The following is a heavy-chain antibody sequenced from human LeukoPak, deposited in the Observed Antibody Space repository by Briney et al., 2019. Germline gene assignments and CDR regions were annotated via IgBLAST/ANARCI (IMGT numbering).Heavy chain of an antibody. CDR3: ARVTRIQSDAFDI. V-gene: IGHV4-39*07. CDR1: GGSISSSSYY. J-gene: IGHJ3*02. CDR2: IYYSGST. Sequence: SETLSLTCTVSGGSISSSSYYWGWIRQPPGKGLEWIGSIYYSGSTNYNPSLKSRVTISVDTSKNQFSLKLSSVTAADTAVYYCARVTRIQSDAFDIWGQGTMVTVSS.